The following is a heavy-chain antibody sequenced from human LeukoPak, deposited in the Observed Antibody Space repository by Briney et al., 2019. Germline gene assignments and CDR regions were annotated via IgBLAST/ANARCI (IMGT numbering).Heavy chain of an antibody. Sequence: SETLSLTCTVSGGSISSYYWNWIRQSAGKGLEWIGRIYTSGSTNYNPSLKSRVTMSVGTSKNQFSLKVSSVTAADTAVYYCARDDFWSGYRAFDIWGQGTRVTVSS. J-gene: IGHJ3*02. CDR1: GGSISSYY. CDR2: IYTSGST. D-gene: IGHD3-3*01. CDR3: ARDDFWSGYRAFDI. V-gene: IGHV4-4*07.